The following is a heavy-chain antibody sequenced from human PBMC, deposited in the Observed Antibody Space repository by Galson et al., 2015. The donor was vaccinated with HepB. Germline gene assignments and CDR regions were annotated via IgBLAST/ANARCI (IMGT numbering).Heavy chain of an antibody. Sequence: SVKVSCKASGYTFTSYGISWVRQAPGQGLEWMGWISAYNGNTNYAQKLQGRVTMTTDTSTSTAYMELRSLRSDDTAVYYCARGGNPYYDSSGLDYWGQGTLATVSS. D-gene: IGHD3-22*01. J-gene: IGHJ4*02. CDR1: GYTFTSYG. CDR2: ISAYNGNT. CDR3: ARGGNPYYDSSGLDY. V-gene: IGHV1-18*04.